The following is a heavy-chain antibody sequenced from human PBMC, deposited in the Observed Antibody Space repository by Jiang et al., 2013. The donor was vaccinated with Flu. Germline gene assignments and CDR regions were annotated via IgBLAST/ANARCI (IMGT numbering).Heavy chain of an antibody. CDR3: ARQGATEGDWFDP. J-gene: IGHJ5*02. CDR2: IYYSGST. Sequence: LLKPSETLSLTCTVSGGSISSYYWSWIRQPPGKGLEWIGYIYYSGSTNYNPSLKSRVTISVDTSKNQFSLKLSSVTAADTAVYYCARQGATEGDWFDPWGQGTLVTVSS. V-gene: IGHV4-59*08. D-gene: IGHD5-12*01. CDR1: GGSISSYY.